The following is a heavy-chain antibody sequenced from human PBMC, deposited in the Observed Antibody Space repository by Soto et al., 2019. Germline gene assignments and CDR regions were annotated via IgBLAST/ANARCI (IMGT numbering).Heavy chain of an antibody. J-gene: IGHJ3*02. V-gene: IGHV4-34*01. CDR1: GGSFSGYY. Sequence: QVQLQQWGAGLLKPSETLSLTCAVYGGSFSGYYWSWIRQPPGKGLEWIGEINHSGSTNYNPSLTSRATISVVTSKSQCSLRLSSVTAAATAVYYCAREGLVAVAGTAAFDIWGQGTMVTVSS. CDR3: AREGLVAVAGTAAFDI. CDR2: INHSGST. D-gene: IGHD6-19*01.